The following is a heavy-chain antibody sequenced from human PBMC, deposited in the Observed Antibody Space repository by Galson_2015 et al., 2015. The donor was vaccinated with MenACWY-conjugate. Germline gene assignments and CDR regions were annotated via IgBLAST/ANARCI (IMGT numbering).Heavy chain of an antibody. V-gene: IGHV3-30-3*01. CDR1: GFTFSDYA. CDR3: AKGVWGTFDY. Sequence: SLRLSCAASGFTFSDYAMHWVRQAPGEGLEWVALRSYDGNNKYYADSVKGRFTISRDNSKNTLYLQMNSLRAEDTAVYYCAKGVWGTFDYWGQGTLVAVSS. D-gene: IGHD3-16*01. J-gene: IGHJ4*02. CDR2: RSYDGNNK.